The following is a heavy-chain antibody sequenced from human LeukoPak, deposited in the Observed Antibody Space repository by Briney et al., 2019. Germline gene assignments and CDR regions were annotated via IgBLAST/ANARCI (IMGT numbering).Heavy chain of an antibody. CDR2: FCGSGGDT. Sequence: QPGGSLRLSCAASGFPFSNYAMSWAREAPGKGLEWGSGFCGSGGDTYYADSVKGRFTISRDNSKNTPYLQMNSLRAEDTAVYYCAKDRSCTNNICHGDFDYWGQGTLVTVSS. J-gene: IGHJ4*02. CDR3: AKDRSCTNNICHGDFDY. D-gene: IGHD2-8*01. CDR1: GFPFSNYA. V-gene: IGHV3-23*01.